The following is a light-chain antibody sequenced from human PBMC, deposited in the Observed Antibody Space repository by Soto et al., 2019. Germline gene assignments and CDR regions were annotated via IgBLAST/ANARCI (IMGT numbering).Light chain of an antibody. CDR1: SSDVSGYNY. V-gene: IGLV2-14*03. Sequence: QSALTQPASVSGSPGQSITISCTGTSSDVSGYNYVSWYQHHPGKAPKLMIFDVSNRPSGVSNRFSGSKSGNTASLTISGLQPEEEADYYCSSYTTSNTRQIVFGTGTKVTVL. CDR2: DVS. J-gene: IGLJ1*01. CDR3: SSYTTSNTRQIV.